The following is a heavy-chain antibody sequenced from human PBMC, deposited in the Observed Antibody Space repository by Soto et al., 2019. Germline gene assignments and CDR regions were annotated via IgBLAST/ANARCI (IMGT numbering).Heavy chain of an antibody. V-gene: IGHV1-46*01. CDR2: INPSGGST. Sequence: GASVKVSCKASGYTFTSYYMHWVRQAPGQGLEWMGIINPSGGSTGYAQKFQGRVTMTRNTSISTAYMELSSLRSEDTAVYYCARERVGTTDYWGQGTLVTVSS. CDR1: GYTFTSYY. J-gene: IGHJ4*02. CDR3: ARERVGTTDY. D-gene: IGHD1-1*01.